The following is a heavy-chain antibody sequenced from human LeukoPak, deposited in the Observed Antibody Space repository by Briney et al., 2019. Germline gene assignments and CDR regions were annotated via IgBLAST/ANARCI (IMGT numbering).Heavy chain of an antibody. D-gene: IGHD1-14*01. CDR1: GGPLSSNSYF. CDR3: ARHISRETIDY. Sequence: SETLSLTCTVSGGPLSSNSYFWGWIRQPPGKGLDWIGIIYYSGSTYYNPSLKSRVTISVDTSKKQLSLKLSSVTAADTAIYYRARHISRETIDYWGQGTLVTVSS. CDR2: IYYSGST. V-gene: IGHV4-39*01. J-gene: IGHJ4*02.